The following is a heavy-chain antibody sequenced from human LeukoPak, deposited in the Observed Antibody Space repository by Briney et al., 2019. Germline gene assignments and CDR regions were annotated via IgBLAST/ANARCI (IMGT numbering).Heavy chain of an antibody. CDR3: ARQSTAMGTFDY. J-gene: IGHJ4*02. Sequence: SETLSLTCTVSGGAISNSSYYWGWIRQPPGKGLEWIGSIYYSGNTYYNPSLKSRGTISVDTSKNQFSLKLSSVTAADTAVYYCARQSTAMGTFDYWGQGTLVPVSS. V-gene: IGHV4-39*01. CDR1: GGAISNSSYY. D-gene: IGHD5-18*01. CDR2: IYYSGNT.